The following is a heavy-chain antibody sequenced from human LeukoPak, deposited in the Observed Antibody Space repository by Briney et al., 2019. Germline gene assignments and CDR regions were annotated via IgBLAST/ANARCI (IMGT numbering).Heavy chain of an antibody. V-gene: IGHV3-30-3*01. CDR1: GFTFTNYA. D-gene: IGHD2-21*02. CDR2: ISYDGTNK. CDR3: ARGFVLGAAKNYFDY. J-gene: IGHJ4*02. Sequence: GRSLTLSCAASGFTFTNYALHWVRQAPGKGLQWVADISYDGTNKYYADSVKGRFTISRDNSKNTLSLQMNSLRAEDTALYYCARGFVLGAAKNYFDYWGQGALVTVSS.